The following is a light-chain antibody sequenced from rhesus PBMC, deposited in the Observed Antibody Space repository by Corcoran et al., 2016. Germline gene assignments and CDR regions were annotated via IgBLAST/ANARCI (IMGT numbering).Light chain of an antibody. CDR2: AAS. V-gene: IGKV1-28*01. Sequence: DIQMTQSPSSLSASVGDTVTITCRASQGISSYLNWFQQKPGKAPKLLIYAASRLESGVPSRFSGSGSGTEVTLNISSLQPEDFAAYYCLQHNSYPLTFGGGTKVEIK. J-gene: IGKJ4*01. CDR1: QGISSY. CDR3: LQHNSYPLT.